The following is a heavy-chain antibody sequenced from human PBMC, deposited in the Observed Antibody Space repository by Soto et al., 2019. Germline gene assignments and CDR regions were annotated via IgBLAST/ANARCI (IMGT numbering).Heavy chain of an antibody. V-gene: IGHV1-18*01. CDR2: ISAYNGNT. CDR3: ARDKGEGPIHLWSLVDYYYYYGMDV. Sequence: GASVKVSSKASGYTFTSYGISWVRQAPGQGLERMGWISAYNGNTNYAQKLQGRVTMTTDTSTSTAYMELRSLRSDDTAVYYCARDKGEGPIHLWSLVDYYYYYGMDVWGQGTTVTVSS. D-gene: IGHD5-18*01. CDR1: GYTFTSYG. J-gene: IGHJ6*02.